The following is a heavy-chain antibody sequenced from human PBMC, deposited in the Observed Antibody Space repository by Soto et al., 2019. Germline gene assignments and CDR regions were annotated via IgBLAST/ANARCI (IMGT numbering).Heavy chain of an antibody. V-gene: IGHV1-69*06. D-gene: IGHD2-21*01. CDR3: ASTSYCNGSSCYSRLYYGMDV. J-gene: IGHJ6*02. Sequence: QVRLVQSGAEVKKPRSSVKGSCKVSGGTFSKYSLSWVRQTPGQGLEWMGGITPFVDTSNYAQRFLGRVTITEDKPTHTAFLEVRGLKSEDSALFFCASTSYCNGSSCYSRLYYGMDVWGQGTTVTVSS. CDR2: ITPFVDTS. CDR1: GGTFSKYS.